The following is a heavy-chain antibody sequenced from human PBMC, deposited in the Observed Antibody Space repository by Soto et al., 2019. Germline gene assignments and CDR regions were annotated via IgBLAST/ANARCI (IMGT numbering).Heavy chain of an antibody. CDR1: GGNSRSLGYC. CDR3: AKVVVAATRHTDFDS. V-gene: IGHV4-30-4*08. J-gene: IGHJ4*02. D-gene: IGHD2-15*01. Sequence: TVSGGNSRSLGYCWSWNKQHPGKGLEWIGYIYYSGSTYYNPSLKSRVSISVDTSKNHFSLKLSSATAADTAVYYCAKVVVAATRHTDFDSWGQGTLVTVSS. CDR2: IYYSGST.